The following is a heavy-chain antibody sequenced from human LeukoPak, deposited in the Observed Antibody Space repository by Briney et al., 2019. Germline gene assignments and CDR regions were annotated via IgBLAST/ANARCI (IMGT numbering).Heavy chain of an antibody. D-gene: IGHD3-22*01. J-gene: IGHJ3*02. V-gene: IGHV3-7*05. CDR1: GFTFSSYW. CDR3: AREYRSGYDSSGYYPIEGDAFDI. CDR2: IKQDGSEK. Sequence: GGSLRLSCAASGFTFSSYWMSWVRQVPGKGLEWVANIKQDGSEKYYVDSVKGRFTISRDNAKNSLYLQMNSLRAEDTAVYYCAREYRSGYDSSGYYPIEGDAFDIWGQGTMVTVSS.